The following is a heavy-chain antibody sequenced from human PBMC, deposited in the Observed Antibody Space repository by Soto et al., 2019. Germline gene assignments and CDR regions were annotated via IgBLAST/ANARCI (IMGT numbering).Heavy chain of an antibody. CDR2: IYYSGST. J-gene: IGHJ5*02. CDR3: ARLYDFWSGYYWLDP. V-gene: IGHV4-39*01. D-gene: IGHD3-3*01. CDR1: GGSISSSIYY. Sequence: SETLSLTCTVSGGSISSSIYYWGWIRQPPGKGLEWIGSIYYSGSTYYNPSLKSRVTISVDTSKNQFSLKLSSVTAADTAVYYCARLYDFWSGYYWLDPWGQGTLVTVSS.